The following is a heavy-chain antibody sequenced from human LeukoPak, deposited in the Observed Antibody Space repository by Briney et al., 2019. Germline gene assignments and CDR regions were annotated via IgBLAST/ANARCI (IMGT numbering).Heavy chain of an antibody. CDR3: ARDQKGYYYGSGFDP. V-gene: IGHV4-59*01. J-gene: IGHJ5*02. D-gene: IGHD3-10*01. Sequence: PSETLSLTCTVSGGSISSYYWSWIRQPPGKGLEWIGYIYYSGSTNYNPSLKSRVTISVDTSKNQFSLKLSSVTAADTAVYYCARDQKGYYYGSGFDPWGQGTLVTVSS. CDR1: GGSISSYY. CDR2: IYYSGST.